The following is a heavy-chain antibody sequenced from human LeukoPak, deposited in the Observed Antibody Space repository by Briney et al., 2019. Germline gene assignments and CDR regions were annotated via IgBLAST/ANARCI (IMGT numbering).Heavy chain of an antibody. J-gene: IGHJ6*02. V-gene: IGHV3-33*08. CDR3: ARDLEKYRYYYGMDV. D-gene: IGHD2-2*02. CDR1: GFTFSSTV. Sequence: GGSLRLSCVGSGFTFSSTVMSWVRQAPGKGLEWVAVIWYDGSNKYYADSVKGRFTISRDNSKNTLYLQMNSLRAEDTAVYYCARDLEKYRYYYGMDVWGQGTTVTVSS. CDR2: IWYDGSNK.